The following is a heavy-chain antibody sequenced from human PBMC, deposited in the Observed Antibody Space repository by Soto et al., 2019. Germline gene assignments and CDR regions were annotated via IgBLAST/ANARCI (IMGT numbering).Heavy chain of an antibody. CDR2: INAGNGNT. J-gene: IGHJ4*02. CDR1: GYTFTSYA. D-gene: IGHD2-15*01. V-gene: IGHV1-3*01. CDR3: ARGPGGPDGPGDY. Sequence: QVQLVQSGDEVKKPGASVKDSCKASGYTFTSYAMHWMRQAPGQKLEWMGWINAGNGNTKYSQKFQGRVTITRDTSASTAYMELSSLRSEDTAVYYCARGPGGPDGPGDYWGQGTLVTVSS.